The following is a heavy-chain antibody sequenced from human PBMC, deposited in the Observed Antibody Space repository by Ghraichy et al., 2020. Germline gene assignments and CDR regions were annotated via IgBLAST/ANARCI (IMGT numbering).Heavy chain of an antibody. V-gene: IGHV1-18*04. CDR1: GYTFTSYG. CDR3: ARDLVMITFGGVIGALGY. D-gene: IGHD3-16*02. J-gene: IGHJ4*02. CDR2: ISAYNGNT. Sequence: ASVKVSCKASGYTFTSYGISWVRQAPGQGLEWMGWISAYNGNTNYAQKLQGRVTMTTDTSTSTAYMELRSLRSDDTAVYYCARDLVMITFGGVIGALGYWGQGTLVTVSS.